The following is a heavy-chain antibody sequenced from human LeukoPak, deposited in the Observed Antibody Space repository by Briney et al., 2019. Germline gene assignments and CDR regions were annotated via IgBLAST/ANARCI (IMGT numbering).Heavy chain of an antibody. CDR3: AREGGQIEMATIRGYFDY. J-gene: IGHJ4*02. D-gene: IGHD5-24*01. CDR1: GGSFSGYY. Sequence: KASETLSLTCAVYGGSFSGYYWSWIRQPPGKGLEWIGEINHSGSTNYNPSLKSRVTISVDTSKNQFSLKLSSVTAADTAVYYCAREGGQIEMATIRGYFDYWGQRTLVTVSS. V-gene: IGHV4-34*01. CDR2: INHSGST.